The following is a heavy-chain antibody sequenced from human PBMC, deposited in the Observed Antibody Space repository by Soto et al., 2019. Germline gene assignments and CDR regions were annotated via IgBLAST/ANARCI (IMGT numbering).Heavy chain of an antibody. V-gene: IGHV4-30-2*01. J-gene: IGHJ5*02. CDR3: ASRPSGSGFDP. CDR2: IYHSGST. D-gene: IGHD1-26*01. CDR1: GGSFSSGGYS. Sequence: QLQLQESGSGLVKPSQTLSLTCAVSGGSFSSGGYSWIWIRQPLGKGLEWIGYIYHSGSTYYSPSLKSPATISVDRFNNQLSPKLSTLTAAATAVYYCASRPSGSGFDPWGQGTLVTVSS.